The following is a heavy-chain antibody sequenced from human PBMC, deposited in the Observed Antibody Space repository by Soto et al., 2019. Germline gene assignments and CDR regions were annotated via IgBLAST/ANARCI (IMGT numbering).Heavy chain of an antibody. V-gene: IGHV5-10-1*01. D-gene: IGHD3-10*01. Sequence: GESLKISCKGSGYSFTSYWISWVRQMPGKGLEWMGRIDPSDSYTNYSPSFQGHVTISADKSISTAYLQWSSLKASDTAMYYCARHEPPYGSGDNYYYYGMDVWGQGTTVTVSS. CDR1: GYSFTSYW. CDR3: ARHEPPYGSGDNYYYYGMDV. J-gene: IGHJ6*02. CDR2: IDPSDSYT.